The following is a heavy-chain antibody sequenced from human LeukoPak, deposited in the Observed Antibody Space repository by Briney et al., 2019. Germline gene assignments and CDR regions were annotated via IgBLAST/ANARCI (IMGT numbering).Heavy chain of an antibody. CDR1: GGSFTNFF. Sequence: SETLSPTCTVFGGSFTNFFWTWIRQSPGKGLEWIGEINHSGSTDYNASLKGRVTISVDTSKDQFSLKLTSVTAAGTAVYYCARGWTNYDSYYYYMDVWGNGTTVTVSS. CDR2: INHSGST. D-gene: IGHD3-22*01. V-gene: IGHV4-34*01. J-gene: IGHJ6*03. CDR3: ARGWTNYDSYYYYMDV.